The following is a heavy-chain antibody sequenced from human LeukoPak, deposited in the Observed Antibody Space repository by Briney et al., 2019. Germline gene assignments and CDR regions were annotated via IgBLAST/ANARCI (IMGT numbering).Heavy chain of an antibody. CDR3: ARQYYDRTGYYYFDN. J-gene: IGHJ4*02. CDR2: MYYSGST. CDR1: GDAITGSSYY. Sequence: PSETLSLTCTVSGDAITGSSYYWGWIRQPPGKGLGWIGSMYYSGSTFSNPSLRSRANMSADTSKNQFSLKLSSVTAADTAVYYCARQYYDRTGYYYFDNWSQGTQVTVSS. V-gene: IGHV4-39*01. D-gene: IGHD3-22*01.